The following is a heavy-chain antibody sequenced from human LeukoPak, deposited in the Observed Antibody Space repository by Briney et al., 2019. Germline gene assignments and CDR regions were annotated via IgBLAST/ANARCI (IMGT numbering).Heavy chain of an antibody. V-gene: IGHV4-31*03. J-gene: IGHJ4*02. CDR2: IYYSGST. Sequence: PSETLSLTCTVSGGSISSGGYYWSWIRQHPGKGLEWIGYIYYSGSTYYNPSLKSRVTISVDTSKNQFSLKLSSVTAADTAVYYCARAIVGAKRPGSHLDYGGQGTLATVSS. CDR3: ARAIVGAKRPGSHLDY. CDR1: GGSISSGGYY. D-gene: IGHD1-26*01.